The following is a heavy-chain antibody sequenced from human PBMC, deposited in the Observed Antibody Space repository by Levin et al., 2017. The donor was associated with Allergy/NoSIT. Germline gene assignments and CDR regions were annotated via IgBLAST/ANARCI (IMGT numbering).Heavy chain of an antibody. J-gene: IGHJ4*02. Sequence: GESLKISCAASGFTFSSYAMHWVRQAPGKGLEWVAVISYDGSNKYYADSVKGRFTISRDNSKNTLYLQMNSLRAEDTAVYYCAREASGGDYFDYWGQGTLVTVSS. CDR1: GFTFSSYA. CDR3: AREASGGDYFDY. V-gene: IGHV3-30-3*01. CDR2: ISYDGSNK. D-gene: IGHD3-10*01.